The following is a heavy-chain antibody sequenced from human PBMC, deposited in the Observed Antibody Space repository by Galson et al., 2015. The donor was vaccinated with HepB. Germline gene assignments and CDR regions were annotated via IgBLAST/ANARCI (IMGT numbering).Heavy chain of an antibody. CDR3: AREHPGSWLEYFQH. D-gene: IGHD3-10*01. J-gene: IGHJ1*01. CDR2: ISYDGSNK. Sequence: FLRLSCAASGFTFSSYAMHWVRQAPGKGLEWVAVISYDGSNKYYADSVKGRFTISRDNSKNTLYLQMNSLRAEDTAVYYCAREHPGSWLEYFQHWGQGTLVTVSS. CDR1: GFTFSSYA. V-gene: IGHV3-30*04.